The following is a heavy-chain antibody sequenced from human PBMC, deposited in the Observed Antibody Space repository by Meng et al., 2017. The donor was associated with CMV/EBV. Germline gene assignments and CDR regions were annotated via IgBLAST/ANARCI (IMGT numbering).Heavy chain of an antibody. V-gene: IGHV3-21*01. CDR1: GFTFSSYS. D-gene: IGHD6-6*01. CDR3: ARGAARLSPDDY. Sequence: GESLKISCAASGFTFSSYSMNWVRQAPGKGLEWVSSISSSSSYIYYVDSVKGRFTISRDNAKNSLYLQMNSLRAEDTAVYYCARGAARLSPDDYWGQGTLVTVSS. CDR2: ISSSSSYI. J-gene: IGHJ4*02.